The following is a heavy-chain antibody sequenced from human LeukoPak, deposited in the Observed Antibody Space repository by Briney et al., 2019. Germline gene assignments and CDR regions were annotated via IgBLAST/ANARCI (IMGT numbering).Heavy chain of an antibody. V-gene: IGHV3-43D*03. Sequence: GGSLRLSCAASGFTFDDYAMHWVRQAPGKGLEWVSLISWDGGSTYYADSVKGRFTISRDNSKNSLYLQMNSLRAEDTALYYCAKDMDLDGYVWGSPFDYWGQGTLVTVSS. CDR2: ISWDGGST. D-gene: IGHD3-16*01. J-gene: IGHJ4*02. CDR1: GFTFDDYA. CDR3: AKDMDLDGYVWGSPFDY.